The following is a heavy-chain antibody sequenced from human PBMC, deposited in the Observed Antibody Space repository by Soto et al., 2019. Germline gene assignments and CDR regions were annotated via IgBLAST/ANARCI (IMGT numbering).Heavy chain of an antibody. CDR2: IGGGGTDT. CDR1: RFTFSDFA. Sequence: DVQLLESGGGLVQPGGSLTLSCAASRFTFSDFAMSWVRQAPGKGLEWVYSIGGGGTDTYYADSLKGRFTISRDNSKNTLYLQMDSLRDEDTAVYYCAKDAVPYNGKWDWFNPWGQGTLVIVSS. CDR3: AKDAVPYNGKWDWFNP. D-gene: IGHD1-20*01. J-gene: IGHJ5*02. V-gene: IGHV3-23*01.